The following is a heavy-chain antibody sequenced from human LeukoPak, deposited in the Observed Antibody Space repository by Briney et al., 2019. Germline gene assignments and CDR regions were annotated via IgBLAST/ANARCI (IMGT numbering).Heavy chain of an antibody. J-gene: IGHJ4*02. CDR1: RGSISTYY. V-gene: IGHV4-4*09. Sequence: SGTLSLTCTISRGSISTYYWSWIWQPPGKGLEWIGYISTSGSTNYNPSLKSRVTISVDTSKNQFSLNLSSVTAADTAVYYCARRRTTGTTGYFDSWGQGTLVTVSS. CDR2: ISTSGST. CDR3: ARRRTTGTTGYFDS. D-gene: IGHD1-1*01.